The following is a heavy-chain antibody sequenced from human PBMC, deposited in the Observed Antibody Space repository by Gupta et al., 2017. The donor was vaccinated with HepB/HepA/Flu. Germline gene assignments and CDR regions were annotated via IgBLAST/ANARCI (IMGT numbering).Heavy chain of an antibody. J-gene: IGHJ3*02. Sequence: QVQLVQSGAEVKKPGSSVKVSCKASGGNFRSYAISWGRQAPGQGLEWMGGIIPIFGTANYAQKFQGRVTITADESTSTAYMELSSLRSEDTAVYYCARDLAGVPDAFDIWGQGTMVTVSS. CDR3: ARDLAGVPDAFDI. CDR2: IIPIFGTA. V-gene: IGHV1-69*01. CDR1: GGNFRSYA. D-gene: IGHD7-27*01.